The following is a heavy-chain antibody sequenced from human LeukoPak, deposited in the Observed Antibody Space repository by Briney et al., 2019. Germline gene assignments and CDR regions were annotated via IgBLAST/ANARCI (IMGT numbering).Heavy chain of an antibody. J-gene: IGHJ5*02. CDR2: IKTDGSTA. V-gene: IGHV3-74*01. Sequence: GGSLRLSCAASGFAFNTYWMPWLRLAPGKGLVWVSGIKTDGSTAAYADSVKGRFTISRDNAKNTLSLQMNSLRAEDTGLYYCARAWDRWGQGTLVTVSS. CDR1: GFAFNTYW. CDR3: ARAWDR.